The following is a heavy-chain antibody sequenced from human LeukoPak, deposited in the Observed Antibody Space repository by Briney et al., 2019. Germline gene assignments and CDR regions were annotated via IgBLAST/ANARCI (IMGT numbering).Heavy chain of an antibody. CDR2: IKSDGST. CDR1: GFTFSSYW. J-gene: IGHJ1*01. V-gene: IGHV3-74*01. Sequence: GGSLRLSCAASGFTFSSYWMLWLRQAPGKGLVWVSRIKSDGSTNYADSVKGRFTISSDNAKNTVSLQMNSLRAEDTGVYYCARAPSEIGGYYPEYFRHWGQGTLVTVSS. D-gene: IGHD3-22*01. CDR3: ARAPSEIGGYYPEYFRH.